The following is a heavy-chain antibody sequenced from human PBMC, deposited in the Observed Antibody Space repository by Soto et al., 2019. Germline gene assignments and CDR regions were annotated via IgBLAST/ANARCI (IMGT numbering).Heavy chain of an antibody. J-gene: IGHJ6*03. V-gene: IGHV3-11*01. Sequence: GGSPRLSCAASGFTFSDYYMSWIRQAPGKGLEWVSYISSSGSTIYYTDSVKGRFTISRDNAKNSLYLQMNSLRAEDTAVYYCARVGGGRYYYYYYMDVWGKGTTVTVSS. CDR3: ARVGGGRYYYYYYMDV. CDR2: ISSSGSTI. CDR1: GFTFSDYY. D-gene: IGHD3-16*01.